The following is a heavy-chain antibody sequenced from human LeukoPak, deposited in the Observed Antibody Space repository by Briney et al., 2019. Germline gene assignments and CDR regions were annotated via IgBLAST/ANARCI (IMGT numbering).Heavy chain of an antibody. V-gene: IGHV3-7*05. Sequence: PGGSLRLSCAASGFSFSDYWTTWVRQAPGKGLEWVANLNQDGSDQYYVDSVEGRFTISRDNAKNSLYLQMDSLRVEDTAVYFCAKEVGAESWGQGTLVTVSS. CDR2: LNQDGSDQ. CDR1: GFSFSDYW. CDR3: AKEVGAES. J-gene: IGHJ4*02. D-gene: IGHD1-26*01.